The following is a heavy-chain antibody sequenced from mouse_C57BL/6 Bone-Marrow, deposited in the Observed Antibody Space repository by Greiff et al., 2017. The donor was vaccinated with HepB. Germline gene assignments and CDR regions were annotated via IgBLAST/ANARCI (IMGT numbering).Heavy chain of an antibody. J-gene: IGHJ3*01. V-gene: IGHV1-64*01. CDR3: ARSAYYSNWRAWFAY. CDR1: GYTFTSYW. Sequence: QVQLQQPGAELVKPGASVKLSCKASGYTFTSYWMHWVKQRPGQGLEWIGMIHPNSGSTNYNEKFKSKATLTVDKSSSTAYMQLSSLTSEDSAVYYCARSAYYSNWRAWFAYWGQGTLVTVSA. CDR2: IHPNSGST. D-gene: IGHD2-5*01.